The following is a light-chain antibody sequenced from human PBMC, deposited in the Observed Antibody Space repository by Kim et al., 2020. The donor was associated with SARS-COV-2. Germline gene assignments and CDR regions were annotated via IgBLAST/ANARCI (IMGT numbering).Light chain of an antibody. Sequence: EIVLPQSPATLSLSPGERATLSCRASQSVSSYLAWYQQKAGQAPRLLIYDASSRATGIPARFSGSGSGTDFTLTISSLEPEDFAVYYCQQRSNWPLTFGGGTKVDIK. CDR1: QSVSSY. CDR3: QQRSNWPLT. J-gene: IGKJ4*01. CDR2: DAS. V-gene: IGKV3-11*01.